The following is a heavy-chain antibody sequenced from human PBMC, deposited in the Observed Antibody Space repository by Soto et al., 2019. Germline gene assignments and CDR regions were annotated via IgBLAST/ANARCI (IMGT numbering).Heavy chain of an antibody. J-gene: IGHJ4*01. D-gene: IGHD1-26*01. CDR2: VRGSGSST. Sequence: GGSLRLSCAASGFTFTDYAMSWVRQAPGKGLEWVSTVRGSGSSTYYADSVKGRFTISRDNLKNTVYLQMNSLRAEDTALYYCANGWDVYCHNRGQGTLVTVSS. V-gene: IGHV3-23*01. CDR3: ANGWDVYCHN. CDR1: GFTFTDYA.